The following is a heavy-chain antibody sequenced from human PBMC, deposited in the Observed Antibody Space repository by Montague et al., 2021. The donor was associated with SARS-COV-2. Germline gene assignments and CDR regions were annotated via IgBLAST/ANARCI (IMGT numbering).Heavy chain of an antibody. D-gene: IGHD4-11*01. Sequence: SETLSLTCTFSGGSISTIVNFWGWIRQPPGKGLEWIGSISYTGSTYHNPSLKSRVTMSVDTSKNQFSLKLNSVTAADTAVYYCARSGHLGTTVTYHYWGQGTLVTVSS. CDR1: GGSISTIVNF. CDR2: ISYTGST. CDR3: ARSGHLGTTVTYHY. J-gene: IGHJ4*02. V-gene: IGHV4-39*07.